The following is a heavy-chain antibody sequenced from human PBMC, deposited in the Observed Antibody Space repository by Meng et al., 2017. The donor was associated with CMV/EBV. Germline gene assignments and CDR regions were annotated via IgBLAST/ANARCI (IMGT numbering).Heavy chain of an antibody. Sequence: QAQLVQSGAVVKKPGSSVKVSCKASGGTFSSYAISWVRRAAGQGLGWMGGINPIFGAASYAQKFQGGVTMTADESTSTAYMELSSLRSEDTAVKYWASPVRRVAVAGPFDYWGQGTLVTVSS. CDR1: GGTFSSYA. J-gene: IGHJ4*02. D-gene: IGHD6-19*01. CDR2: INPIFGAA. CDR3: ASPVRRVAVAGPFDY. V-gene: IGHV1-69*01.